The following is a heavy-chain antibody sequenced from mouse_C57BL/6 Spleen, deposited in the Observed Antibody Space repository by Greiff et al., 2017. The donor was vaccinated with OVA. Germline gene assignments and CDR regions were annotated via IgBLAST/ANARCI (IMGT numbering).Heavy chain of an antibody. D-gene: IGHD2-5*01. V-gene: IGHV1-80*01. CDR2: IYPGDGDT. J-gene: IGHJ3*01. CDR1: GYAFSSYW. Sequence: QVHVKQSGAELVKPGASVKISCKASGYAFSSYWMNWVKQRPGKGLEWIGQIYPGDGDTNYNGKFKGKATLTADKSSSTAYMQLSSLTSEDSAVYFCARGDYSNPYGDWGQGTLVTVSA. CDR3: ARGDYSNPYGD.